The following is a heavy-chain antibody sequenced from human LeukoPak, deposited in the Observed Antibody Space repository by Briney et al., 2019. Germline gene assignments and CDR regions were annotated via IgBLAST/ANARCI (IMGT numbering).Heavy chain of an antibody. CDR2: VDRSSDST. CDR3: AKDPPRGDGYQPNFFDS. Sequence: GGSLRLSCAASGFTFSSYAMNWVRQAPGRGLEWVSAVDRSSDSTYYAESVKGRFTVSRENSKSTLFLEMNSLRAEDTAVYYCAKDPPRGDGYQPNFFDSWGQGTLVTVSS. D-gene: IGHD5-24*01. J-gene: IGHJ4*02. V-gene: IGHV3-23*01. CDR1: GFTFSSYA.